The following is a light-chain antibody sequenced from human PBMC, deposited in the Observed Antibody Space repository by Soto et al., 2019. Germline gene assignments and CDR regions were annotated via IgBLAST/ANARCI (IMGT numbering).Light chain of an antibody. CDR1: QTVSSSS. CDR3: QQDYNLLT. J-gene: IGKJ4*01. V-gene: IGKV3D-7*01. Sequence: EIVLTQSPGTLSLSPGERATLSFRASQTVSSSSLTWCQQKPGQAPRLLIYGTSTRATGIPARFSGSGSGTDFTLTISSLQPEDFAVYYCQQDYNLLTFGGGTKVDIK. CDR2: GTS.